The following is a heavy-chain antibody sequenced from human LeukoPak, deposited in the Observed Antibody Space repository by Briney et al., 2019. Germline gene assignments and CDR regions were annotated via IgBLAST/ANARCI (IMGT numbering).Heavy chain of an antibody. V-gene: IGHV3-23*01. CDR3: RSIFGVVNWFDP. CDR2: ISTSGGST. J-gene: IGHJ5*02. Sequence: GGSLRLSCAASGFTFSSYAMSWVRQAPGKGLEWVSAISTSGGSTYYADSVKGRFTISRDNSKDTLYLQMNSLRAEDTAVYFCRSIFGVVNWFDPWGQGTLVTVSS. D-gene: IGHD3-3*01. CDR1: GFTFSSYA.